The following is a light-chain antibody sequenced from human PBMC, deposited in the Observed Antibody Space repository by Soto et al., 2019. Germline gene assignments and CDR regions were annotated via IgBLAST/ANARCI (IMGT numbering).Light chain of an antibody. V-gene: IGKV3D-15*01. CDR1: QSVRTK. CDR3: QQYNKWPAEIT. J-gene: IGKJ5*01. CDR2: GAS. Sequence: EIVLTQSPDTLSVSPGERATLSCRSSQSVRTKLAWYQQKPGQAPRLLIYGASSRATGIPARFSGSGSGTEFTLTISSLQSEDSGVYYCQQYNKWPAEITFGQGTRLEIK.